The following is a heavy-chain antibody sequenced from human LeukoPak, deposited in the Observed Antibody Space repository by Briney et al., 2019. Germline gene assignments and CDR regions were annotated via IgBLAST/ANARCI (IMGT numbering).Heavy chain of an antibody. J-gene: IGHJ4*02. Sequence: SETLSLTCTVSGGSMSTYYWSWIRQPPGKGLEWIGYIYYSGDTNYNPSPKSRVTISVDTSKNQFSLKLSSVTAADTAVYYCARRLGTSSWLDYWGQGTLVTVSS. CDR3: ARRLGTSSWLDY. V-gene: IGHV4-59*08. D-gene: IGHD6-13*01. CDR1: GGSMSTYY. CDR2: IYYSGDT.